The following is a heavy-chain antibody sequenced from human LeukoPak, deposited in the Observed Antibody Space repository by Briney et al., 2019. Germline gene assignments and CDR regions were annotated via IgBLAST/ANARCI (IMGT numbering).Heavy chain of an antibody. Sequence: SSVTVSFTASGGTFINYAMSWVRQAPGQGLEWMGGSIPIFGTANYPQKLHGRVTINPDKSTSTAYMELRSLTSGGTAVYFFARSSIVAAAGPYYFDYWGQGTLVTVSS. V-gene: IGHV1-69*06. CDR1: GGTFINYA. J-gene: IGHJ4*02. D-gene: IGHD6-13*01. CDR3: ARSSIVAAAGPYYFDY. CDR2: SIPIFGTA.